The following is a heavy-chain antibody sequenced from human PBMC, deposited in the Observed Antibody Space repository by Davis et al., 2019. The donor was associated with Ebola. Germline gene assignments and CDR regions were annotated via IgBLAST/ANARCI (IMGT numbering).Heavy chain of an antibody. V-gene: IGHV1-18*01. CDR2: LSPNNGKT. CDR3: ARDPGAAVFDY. D-gene: IGHD3-10*01. CDR1: GYTLTHYA. J-gene: IGHJ4*02. Sequence: ASVKVSCKASGYTLTHYAISWARQAPGQGLEWMGWLSPNNGKTNYAQKVQGRVTMTTDTSTSTAYMELRSLRSDDTAVYYCARDPGAAVFDYWGQGALVTVSS.